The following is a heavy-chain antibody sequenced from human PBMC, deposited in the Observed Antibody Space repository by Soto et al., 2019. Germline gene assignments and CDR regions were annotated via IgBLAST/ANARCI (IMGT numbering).Heavy chain of an antibody. J-gene: IGHJ4*02. CDR1: GGSISSYY. CDR3: ARGRGGWTFDY. Sequence: SETLSLTCTVSGGSISSYYWSWIRQPPRKGLEWIGYIYYSGSTNCNPSLKSRVTISVDTSKNQFSLKLSSVTAADTAVYYCARGRGGWTFDYWGQGTLVTVS. CDR2: IYYSGST. V-gene: IGHV4-59*01. D-gene: IGHD6-19*01.